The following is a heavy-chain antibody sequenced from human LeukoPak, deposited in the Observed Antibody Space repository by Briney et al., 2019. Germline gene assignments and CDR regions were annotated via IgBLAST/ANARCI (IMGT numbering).Heavy chain of an antibody. D-gene: IGHD3-9*01. J-gene: IGHJ5*02. Sequence: PSETLSLTCAVYGGSFSGYYWSWIRQPPGKGLEWIGEINHSGSTNYNPSLKSRVTISVDTSKNQFSLKLSSVTAADTAVYYCARDERDILTGYDNWFDPWGQGTLVTVSS. CDR3: ARDERDILTGYDNWFDP. CDR1: GGSFSGYY. V-gene: IGHV4-34*01. CDR2: INHSGST.